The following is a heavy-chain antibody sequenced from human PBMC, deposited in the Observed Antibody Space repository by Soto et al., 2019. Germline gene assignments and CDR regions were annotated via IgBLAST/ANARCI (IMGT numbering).Heavy chain of an antibody. D-gene: IGHD6-19*01. CDR1: SGSISNYY. V-gene: IGHV4-59*01. J-gene: IGHJ4*02. Sequence: PSETLSLTCSVSSGSISNYYWSWIRQPPGKGLEWIGYISYSGSTNYNPSLKSRVTISVDTSKNTLYLQMNSLRAEDTAVYYCAKDSDHSSGWYGYYFDYWGQGTLVTVSS. CDR3: AKDSDHSSGWYGYYFDY. CDR2: ISYSGST.